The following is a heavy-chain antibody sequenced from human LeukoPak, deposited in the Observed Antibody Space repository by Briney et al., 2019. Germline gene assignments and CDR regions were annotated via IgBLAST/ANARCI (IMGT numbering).Heavy chain of an antibody. J-gene: IGHJ5*02. CDR3: AKDLSRAVAADWFDP. D-gene: IGHD6-19*01. V-gene: IGHV3-23*01. CDR2: ISDSGGST. Sequence: GGSLRLSCAASGFTFSNYDMSWVRQAPGKGLEWVSSISDSGGSTYYADSLKGRLTISRDKSKKTLYLQMNNLRAADTAVYYCAKDLSRAVAADWFDPWDQGSLVTVSS. CDR1: GFTFSNYD.